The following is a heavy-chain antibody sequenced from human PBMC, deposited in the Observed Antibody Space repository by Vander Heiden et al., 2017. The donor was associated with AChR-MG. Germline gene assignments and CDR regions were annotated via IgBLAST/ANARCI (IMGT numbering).Heavy chain of an antibody. CDR3: ARDLLWSGHPN. CDR1: GFTFSSYE. CDR2: ISSSGSTI. D-gene: IGHD3-3*01. J-gene: IGHJ3*01. Sequence: EVQLVESGGGLVQPGGSLRLSCAASGFTFSSYEMNWVRQAPGKGLEWVSYISSSGSTIYYADSVKGRFTISRDNAKNSLYLQMNSLRAEDTAVYYCARDLLWSGHPNWGQGTMVTVSS. V-gene: IGHV3-48*03.